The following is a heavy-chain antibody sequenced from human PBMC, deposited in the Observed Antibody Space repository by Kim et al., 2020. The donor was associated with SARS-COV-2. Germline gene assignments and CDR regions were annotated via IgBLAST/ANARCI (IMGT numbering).Heavy chain of an antibody. CDR1: GGSISSGDYY. CDR3: ARGPPIGGGDCYSH. J-gene: IGHJ4*02. V-gene: IGHV4-30-4*01. D-gene: IGHD2-21*02. Sequence: SETMSLTCTVSGGSISSGDYYWSWIRQPPGKGLEWIGYIYSTGSSHYNPSLNSRVTISIDTSKNQFSLKLSSVTAADTAVYYCARGPPIGGGDCYSHWGQGTLVTVSS. CDR2: IYSTGSS.